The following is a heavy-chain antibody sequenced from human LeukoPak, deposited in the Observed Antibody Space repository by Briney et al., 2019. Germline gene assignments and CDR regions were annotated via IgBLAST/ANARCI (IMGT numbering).Heavy chain of an antibody. CDR1: GGSISSGGYS. D-gene: IGHD3-10*01. V-gene: IGHV4-30-2*01. CDR2: IYHSGST. CDR3: ARAPYGSATNNYYMDV. J-gene: IGHJ6*03. Sequence: PSETLSLTCAVSGGSISSGGYSWSWIRQPPGKGLEWIGYIYHSGSTYYNPSLKSRVTISVDTSKNQFSLHLSSVTAADTAVYYCARAPYGSATNNYYMDVWGKGTTVTVSS.